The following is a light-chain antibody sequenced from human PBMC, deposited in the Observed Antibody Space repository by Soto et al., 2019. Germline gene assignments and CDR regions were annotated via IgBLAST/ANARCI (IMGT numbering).Light chain of an antibody. V-gene: IGLV2-14*01. CDR3: NSYRTVSTYV. CDR1: SRDIGGYNF. Sequence: QSALTQPASVSGSPGQSITIACTGTSRDIGGYNFVSWYQQHPGKAPKLLIYDVGNRPSGVSNRFSGSKSGNTASLTISGLQAEDEAHYYCNSYRTVSTYVFGTGTKVTVL. J-gene: IGLJ1*01. CDR2: DVG.